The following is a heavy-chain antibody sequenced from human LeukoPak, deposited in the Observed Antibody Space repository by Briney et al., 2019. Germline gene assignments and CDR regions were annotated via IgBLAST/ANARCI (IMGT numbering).Heavy chain of an antibody. Sequence: GSSVKVSCKASGGTFSSYAISWVRQAPGQGLEWMGGIIPIFGTANYAQKFQGRVTITADESTSTAYMELSSLRSEDTAVYYCARHPGIAVAGTSPPFDYWGQGTLVTVSS. CDR1: GGTFSSYA. J-gene: IGHJ4*02. D-gene: IGHD6-19*01. CDR3: ARHPGIAVAGTSPPFDY. CDR2: IIPIFGTA. V-gene: IGHV1-69*01.